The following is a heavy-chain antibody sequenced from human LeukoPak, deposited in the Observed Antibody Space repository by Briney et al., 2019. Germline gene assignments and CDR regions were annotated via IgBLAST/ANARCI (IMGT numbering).Heavy chain of an antibody. CDR3: ARFTRYDDGGYYLDY. Sequence: SETLSLTCTVSGGSISSYWWSWVRQPPGKGLEWIGHVFHSGSTTYNASLQSRVTISVDTPKNQFSLNLKSVTAADTAVYFWARFTRYDDGGYYLDYWGQGTLVIVSS. CDR2: VFHSGST. J-gene: IGHJ4*02. D-gene: IGHD4/OR15-4a*01. V-gene: IGHV4-59*08. CDR1: GGSISSYW.